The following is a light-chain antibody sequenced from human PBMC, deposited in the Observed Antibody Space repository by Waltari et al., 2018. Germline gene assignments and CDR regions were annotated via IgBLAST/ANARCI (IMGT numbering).Light chain of an antibody. CDR1: ELGDRY. CDR3: QTWDSNTLI. Sequence: SSELTQPPSVSVPPGQTATVTCSGDELGDRYASWYQQRPGQSPLLVIYRDTMRPSGIPERFSGSNSGTTATLTISGTQAMDEADYYCQTWDSNTLIFGGGTKLTVL. CDR2: RDT. J-gene: IGLJ2*01. V-gene: IGLV3-1*01.